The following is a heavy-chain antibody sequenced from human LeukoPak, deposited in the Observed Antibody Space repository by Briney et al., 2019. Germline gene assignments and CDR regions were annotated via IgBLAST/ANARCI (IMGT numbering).Heavy chain of an antibody. V-gene: IGHV3-48*01. J-gene: IGHJ4*02. CDR1: GFTFSSYS. CDR2: ISSSSTI. D-gene: IGHD4-17*01. Sequence: GGSLRLSCAASGFTFSSYSMNWVRQAPGKGLEWVSYISSSSTIYYADSVKGRFTISRDNAKNSLYLQMNSLRAENTAVYYCARERDGDYVGYWGQGTLVTVSS. CDR3: ARERDGDYVGY.